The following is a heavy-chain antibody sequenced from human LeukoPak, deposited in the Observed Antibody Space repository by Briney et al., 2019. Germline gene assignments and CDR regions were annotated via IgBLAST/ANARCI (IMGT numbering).Heavy chain of an antibody. D-gene: IGHD1-26*01. Sequence: QSGGSLRLSCAASGFTFSSHAMHWVRQAPGKGLEYVSGISDNGGNTYYANSVKGRFTISRDNSKNTLYLQMGSLRPEDMAVYYCTRDWWELPRGTFDIWGQGTMVTVSS. J-gene: IGHJ3*02. V-gene: IGHV3-64*01. CDR3: TRDWWELPRGTFDI. CDR1: GFTFSSHA. CDR2: ISDNGGNT.